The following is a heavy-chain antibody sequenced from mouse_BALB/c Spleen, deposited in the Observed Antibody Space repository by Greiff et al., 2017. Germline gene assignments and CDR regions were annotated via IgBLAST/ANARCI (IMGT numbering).Heavy chain of an antibody. J-gene: IGHJ3*01. V-gene: IGHV5-6-3*01. CDR1: GFTFSSYG. CDR2: INSNGGST. Sequence: EVQLVESGGGLVQPGGSLKLSCVASGFTFSSYGMSWVRQTPDKRLELVATINSNGGSTYYPDSVKGRFTISRDNAKNTLYLQMSSLKSEDTAMYYCASPGPRFAYWGQGTLVTVSA. CDR3: ASPGPRFAY.